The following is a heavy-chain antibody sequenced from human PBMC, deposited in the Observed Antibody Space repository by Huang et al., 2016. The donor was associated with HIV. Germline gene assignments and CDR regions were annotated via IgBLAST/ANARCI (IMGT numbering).Heavy chain of an antibody. CDR3: ARSLMGEDPFDI. J-gene: IGHJ3*02. CDR2: VNYGGSA. V-gene: IGHV4-34*01. CDR1: GGPLSGHY. Sequence: QVRLHQWGTGLVRPSETLSLTCAVYGGPLSGHYWSWVRLPPGGSLEWLGEVNYGGSANYNPSLKIRLSMSIDTSKKQFSLKLGSVTAADTALYYCARSLMGEDPFDIWGQGTLVTVSS. D-gene: IGHD3-16*01.